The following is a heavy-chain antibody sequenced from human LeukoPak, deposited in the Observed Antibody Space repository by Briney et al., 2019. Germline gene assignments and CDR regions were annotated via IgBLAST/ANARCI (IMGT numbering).Heavy chain of an antibody. CDR2: ISYDGSNK. CDR1: GFTFSSYA. V-gene: IGHV3-30-3*01. Sequence: GGSLRLSCAASGFTFSSYAMHWVRQAPGKGLEWVAVISYDGSNKYYGDSVKGRFTISRDNSKNTLDLQMNSLRAEDTAVYYCARDFRGAVAGTRSYYFDYWGQGTLVTVSP. D-gene: IGHD6-19*01. J-gene: IGHJ4*02. CDR3: ARDFRGAVAGTRSYYFDY.